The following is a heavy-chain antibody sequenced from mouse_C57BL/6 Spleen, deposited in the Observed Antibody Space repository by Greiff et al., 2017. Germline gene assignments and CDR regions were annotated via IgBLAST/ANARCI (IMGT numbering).Heavy chain of an antibody. V-gene: IGHV7-3*01. CDR3: ARLTGRYFDV. CDR2: LRNKANGYTT. Sequence: EVQGVESGGGLVQPGGSLSLSCAASGFTFTAYYMSLVRPPPGKSLEWFVFLRNKANGYTTEYSASVKGRFTISRDNSQSILYLQMNALRAEDSATYYCARLTGRYFDVWGTGTTVTVSS. J-gene: IGHJ1*03. CDR1: GFTFTAYY. D-gene: IGHD4-1*01.